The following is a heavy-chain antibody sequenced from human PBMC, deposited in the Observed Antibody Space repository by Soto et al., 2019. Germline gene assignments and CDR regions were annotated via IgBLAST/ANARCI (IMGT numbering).Heavy chain of an antibody. V-gene: IGHV5-51*01. CDR3: ARHHPGSPYFYGMDV. CDR2: IYPGDSDI. D-gene: IGHD3-10*01. J-gene: IGHJ6*02. CDR1: GYTFSNYW. Sequence: GDSLKISCRGSGYTFSNYWIDWVRQMPGKGLEWMGIIYPGDSDIRYGPSFQGQVTISADKSINTTYLQWSSLKASDTAMYYCARHHPGSPYFYGMDVWGQGTAVTVSS.